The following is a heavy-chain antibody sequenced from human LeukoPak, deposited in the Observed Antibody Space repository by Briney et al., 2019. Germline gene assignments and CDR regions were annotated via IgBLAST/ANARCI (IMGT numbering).Heavy chain of an antibody. CDR1: GFSFADEY. V-gene: IGHV3-11*03. D-gene: IGHD6-19*01. CDR2: ISNTGSYT. Sequence: GGSLRLSCAVSGFSFADEYKSWIRQAPGQGLEWVSYISNTGSYTNYADSVEGRFTISRDNTENSLYLQMNSLRAEDAAVYYCARSRGAGPGAYFDYWGQGTLVAVTS. J-gene: IGHJ4*02. CDR3: ARSRGAGPGAYFDY.